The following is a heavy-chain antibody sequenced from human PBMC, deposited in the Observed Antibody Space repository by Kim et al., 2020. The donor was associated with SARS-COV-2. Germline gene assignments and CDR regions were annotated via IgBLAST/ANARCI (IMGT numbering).Heavy chain of an antibody. J-gene: IGHJ4*02. V-gene: IGHV3-30*02. D-gene: IGHD2-15*01. CDR2: GTNK. Sequence: GTNKEYADSVKGRFTISRANSKDTLFLHMNSLGAEDTAVYYCAKLNPGSGYWGQGTLVTVSS. CDR3: AKLNPGSGY.